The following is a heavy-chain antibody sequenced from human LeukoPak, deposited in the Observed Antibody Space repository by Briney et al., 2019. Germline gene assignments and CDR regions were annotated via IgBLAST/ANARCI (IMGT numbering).Heavy chain of an antibody. V-gene: IGHV3-21*01. CDR2: ISSSSSYI. J-gene: IGHJ4*02. Sequence: GGSLRLSCAASGFTFSSYSMNWVRQAPGKGLEWVSSISSSSSYIYYAGSVKGRFTISRDNAKNSLYLQMNSLRAEDTAVYYCASRGSYSDFDYWGQGTLVTVSS. CDR3: ASRGSYSDFDY. CDR1: GFTFSSYS. D-gene: IGHD1-26*01.